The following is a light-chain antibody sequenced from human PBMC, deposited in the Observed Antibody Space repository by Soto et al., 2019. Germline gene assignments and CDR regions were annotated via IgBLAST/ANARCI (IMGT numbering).Light chain of an antibody. CDR1: SSNIGSNT. V-gene: IGLV1-44*01. CDR3: AAWDDSLNSWV. CDR2: SNT. Sequence: QSVLSQPPSASGTPGQRVTISCSGSSSNIGSNTVSWYQQLPGTAPKVLIYSNTQRPSGVPDRFSGSKSGTSASLAISGLQSEDEADYYCAAWDDSLNSWVVGGGTQLTVL. J-gene: IGLJ3*02.